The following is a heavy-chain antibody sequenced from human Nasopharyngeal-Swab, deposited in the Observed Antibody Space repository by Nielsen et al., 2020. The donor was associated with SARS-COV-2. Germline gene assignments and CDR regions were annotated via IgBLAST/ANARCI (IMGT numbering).Heavy chain of an antibody. CDR3: ARDRVVVSIYYGMDV. V-gene: IGHV4-4*02. J-gene: IGHJ6*02. CDR2: IYHSGST. CDR1: GGSISSSNW. Sequence: SETLSLTCAVSGGSISSSNWWNWVRQPPGKGLEWIGEIYHSGSTNYNPSLKSRVTISVDKSKNQFSLKLSSVTAADTAVYYCARDRVVVSIYYGMDVWGQGTTVTVSS. D-gene: IGHD3-22*01.